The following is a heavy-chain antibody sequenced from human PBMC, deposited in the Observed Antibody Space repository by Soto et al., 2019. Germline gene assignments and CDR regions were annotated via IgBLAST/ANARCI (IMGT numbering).Heavy chain of an antibody. V-gene: IGHV1-69*02. CDR2: IIPILGIA. Sequence: QVQLVQSGAEVKKPGSSVKVSCKASGGTFSSYTISWVRQAPGQGLEWMGRIIPILGIANYAQKFQGRVTITADKSTSTAYMELSSLRSEDTAVYYCARPGSGSRPFAYWGQGTLVTVSS. J-gene: IGHJ4*02. CDR1: GGTFSSYT. D-gene: IGHD2-15*01. CDR3: ARPGSGSRPFAY.